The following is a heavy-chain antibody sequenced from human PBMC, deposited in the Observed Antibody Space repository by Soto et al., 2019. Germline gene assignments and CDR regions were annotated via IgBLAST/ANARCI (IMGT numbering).Heavy chain of an antibody. V-gene: IGHV4-59*01. CDR1: GGSISSYY. J-gene: IGHJ4*02. D-gene: IGHD2-2*03. CDR2: IYYSGIT. CDR3: AREGNLGRWIQPLDS. Sequence: SETLSLTCTVSGGSISSYYWSWIRQPPGKGLEWIGYIYYSGITNYNPSLKSRVTISVDTSKNQFSLNLSSVTTADTAVYFCAREGNLGRWIQPLDSWGQGTLVTVSS.